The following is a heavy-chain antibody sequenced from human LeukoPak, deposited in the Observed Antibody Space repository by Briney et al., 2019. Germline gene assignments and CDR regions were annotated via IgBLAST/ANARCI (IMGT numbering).Heavy chain of an antibody. J-gene: IGHJ1*01. D-gene: IGHD3-9*01. CDR1: GGSISSYY. CDR2: IYYSGST. Sequence: KPSETLSLTCTVSGGSISSYYWSWIRQPPGKGLEWIGYIYYSGSTNYNPSLKSRVTISVDTSKNQFSLKLSSVTAADTAVYYCARGGLTGYYMRAEYFQHWGQGTLVTVSS. V-gene: IGHV4-59*01. CDR3: ARGGLTGYYMRAEYFQH.